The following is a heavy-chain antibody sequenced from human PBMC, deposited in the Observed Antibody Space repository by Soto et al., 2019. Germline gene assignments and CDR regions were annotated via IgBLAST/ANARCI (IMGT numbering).Heavy chain of an antibody. CDR2: INHSGST. CDR3: ARLGRRATVVTSIDY. Sequence: SETLSLTCAVYGGSFSGYYWNWIRQPPGKGLEWIGEINHSGSTNYNPSLKSRVTISVDTSKNQFSLKLSSVTAADTAVYYCARLGRRATVVTSIDYRDQGNLGTVSS. D-gene: IGHD4-17*01. CDR1: GGSFSGYY. V-gene: IGHV4-34*01. J-gene: IGHJ4*02.